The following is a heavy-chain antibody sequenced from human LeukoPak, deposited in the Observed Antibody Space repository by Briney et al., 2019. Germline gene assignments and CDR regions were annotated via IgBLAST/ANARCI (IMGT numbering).Heavy chain of an antibody. CDR1: GFIFSEYY. CDR2: IDNSGGTT. D-gene: IGHD6-13*01. J-gene: IGHJ4*02. CDR3: AKDIVAAGLFFDY. Sequence: GGSLRLSCAASGFIFSEYYMGWICQAPGKGLEWVSYIDNSGGTTYYADSVKGRFTISRDDAKNSLFLQMNSLRAEDTAVYYCAKDIVAAGLFFDYWGQGILVTVSS. V-gene: IGHV3-11*01.